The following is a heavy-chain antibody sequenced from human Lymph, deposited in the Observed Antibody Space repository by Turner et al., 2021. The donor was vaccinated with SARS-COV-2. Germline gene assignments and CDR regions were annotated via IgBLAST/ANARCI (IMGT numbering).Heavy chain of an antibody. CDR3: ARDVERYNDFWSGYSGGYGLDV. CDR2: INPNSGGT. CDR1: GYTFTGYY. D-gene: IGHD3-3*01. Sequence: QVQLVQSGAVVKKPGASVRVSCKASGYTFTGYYMHWVRHAPGQGLEWMGWINPNSGGTNYAQKFQGRVTMTRDTSISTAYMELSRLRSDDTAVYYCARDVERYNDFWSGYSGGYGLDVWGQGTTVTVSS. V-gene: IGHV1-2*02. J-gene: IGHJ6*02.